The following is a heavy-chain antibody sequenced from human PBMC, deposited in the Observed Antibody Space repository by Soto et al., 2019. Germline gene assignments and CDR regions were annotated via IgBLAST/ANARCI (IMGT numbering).Heavy chain of an antibody. D-gene: IGHD3-3*01. Sequence: EVQLLESGGGLVQPGGSLRLSCAASGFTFSSYAMSWVRQAPGKGLEWVSAISGSGGSTYYADSVKGRFTISRDNSKNTLYLQMNSLRAEDTAVYYCAKDLYDFWSGYWYYFDYWGQGTLVTVSS. J-gene: IGHJ4*02. CDR1: GFTFSSYA. CDR2: ISGSGGST. CDR3: AKDLYDFWSGYWYYFDY. V-gene: IGHV3-23*01.